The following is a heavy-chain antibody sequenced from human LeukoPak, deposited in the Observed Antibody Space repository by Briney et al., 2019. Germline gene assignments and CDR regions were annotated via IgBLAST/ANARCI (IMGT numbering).Heavy chain of an antibody. CDR2: ISAYNGNT. J-gene: IGHJ3*02. Sequence: ASVKVSCKASGYTFTSYGISWVRQAAGQGLEWMGWISAYNGNTNYAQKLQGRVTMTTDTSTSTAYMELRSLRSDDTAVYYCASQVNSGSYSRAFDIWGQGTMVTVSS. V-gene: IGHV1-18*01. CDR1: GYTFTSYG. D-gene: IGHD1-26*01. CDR3: ASQVNSGSYSRAFDI.